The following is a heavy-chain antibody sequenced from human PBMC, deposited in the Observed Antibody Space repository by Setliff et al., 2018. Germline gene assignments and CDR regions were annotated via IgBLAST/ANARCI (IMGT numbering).Heavy chain of an antibody. Sequence: GGSLRLSCAASGFSFSSYSMTWVRQAPGKGPEWVSSISDTSAFIYYADSVKGRFTISRDNAKNTLYLQMNSLRADDTAVYYCARASLGKFGSAVEYFHHWGQGTLVTVSS. CDR1: GFSFSSYS. CDR3: ARASLGKFGSAVEYFHH. D-gene: IGHD2-15*01. J-gene: IGHJ1*01. V-gene: IGHV3-21*06. CDR2: ISDTSAFI.